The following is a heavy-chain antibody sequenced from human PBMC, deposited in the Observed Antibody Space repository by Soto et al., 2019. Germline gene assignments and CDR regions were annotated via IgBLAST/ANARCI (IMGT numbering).Heavy chain of an antibody. CDR3: ARGCTNGVCYTGTYYGMDV. D-gene: IGHD2-8*01. V-gene: IGHV1-46*01. CDR1: GYTFTSYG. CDR2: INPSGGST. Sequence: VASVKVSCKASGYTFTSYGISWVRQAPGQGLEWMGIINPSGGSTSYAQKFQGRVTMTRDTSTSTVYMELSSLRSEDTAVYYCARGCTNGVCYTGTYYGMDVWGQGTKVTVSS. J-gene: IGHJ6*02.